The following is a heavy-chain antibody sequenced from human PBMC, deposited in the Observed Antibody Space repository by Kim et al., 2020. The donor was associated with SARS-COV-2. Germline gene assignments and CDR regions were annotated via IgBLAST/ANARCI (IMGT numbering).Heavy chain of an antibody. J-gene: IGHJ4*02. Sequence: GGSLRLSCAASGFTFSSYGMHWVRQAPGKGLEWVAAIWYDGSKKDYADSVKGRFTISRDNSKSMLYLQMNSLRVEDTAVYYCAKDRMVRGIIIDYFDYWGQGTLVTVSS. CDR3: AKDRMVRGIIIDYFDY. CDR1: GFTFSSYG. V-gene: IGHV3-33*06. D-gene: IGHD3-10*01. CDR2: IWYDGSKK.